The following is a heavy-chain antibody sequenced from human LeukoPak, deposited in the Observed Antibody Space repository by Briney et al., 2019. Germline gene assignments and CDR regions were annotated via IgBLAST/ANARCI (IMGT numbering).Heavy chain of an antibody. Sequence: GGSLRLSCAASGFTFSSYAMHWVRQAPGKGLEYVSAISSNGGSTYYANSVKGRFTISRDNSKNTLYLQMGSLRAEDMAVYYCARAGYYQLYYYMDVWGKGTTVTISS. CDR3: ARAGYYQLYYYMDV. V-gene: IGHV3-64*01. J-gene: IGHJ6*03. CDR1: GFTFSSYA. CDR2: ISSNGGST. D-gene: IGHD3-10*01.